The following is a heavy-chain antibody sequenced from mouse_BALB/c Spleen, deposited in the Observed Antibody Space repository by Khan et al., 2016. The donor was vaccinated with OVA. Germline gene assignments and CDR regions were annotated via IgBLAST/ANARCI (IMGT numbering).Heavy chain of an antibody. Sequence: QVQLQQSGAELVRPGVSVKISCKGSGYTFTDYAMHWVKQSHAKSLEWIGVISTYYGDADYNQKFKGKATMTVDKSSSTAYMELARLTSEDSAIYYCARRSGNSLFAYWGQGTLVTVSA. V-gene: IGHV1S137*01. CDR2: ISTYYGDA. J-gene: IGHJ3*01. D-gene: IGHD1-3*01. CDR1: GYTFTDYA. CDR3: ARRSGNSLFAY.